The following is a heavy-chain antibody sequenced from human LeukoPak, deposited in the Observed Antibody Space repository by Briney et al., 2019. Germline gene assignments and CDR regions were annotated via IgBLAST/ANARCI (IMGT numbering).Heavy chain of an antibody. CDR1: GGSFSGYY. J-gene: IGHJ4*02. CDR3: ARGHNLDRYYYDSSGYHYFDY. CDR2: INHSGST. V-gene: IGHV4-34*01. Sequence: SETLSLTCAVYGGSFSGYYWSWIRQPPGKGLEWIGEINHSGSTNYNPSLKSRVTISVDTSKNQFSLKLSSVTAADTAVYYCARGHNLDRYYYDSSGYHYFDYWGQGTLVTVSS. D-gene: IGHD3-22*01.